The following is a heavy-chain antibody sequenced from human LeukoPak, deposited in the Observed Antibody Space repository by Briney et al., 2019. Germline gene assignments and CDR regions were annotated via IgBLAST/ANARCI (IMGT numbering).Heavy chain of an antibody. CDR3: ARDDALGDNALDI. CDR2: ILNDGSQE. J-gene: IGHJ3*02. D-gene: IGHD3-16*01. V-gene: IGHV3-33*01. Sequence: GGSLRLSCAACGFTFSSYGMHGVRQAPGKGLEGVAVILNDGSQEKYADSVKGRFTISRDNSKNTLFLQMNSLSAEDTAVYYCARDDALGDNALDIWGQGTMVTVS. CDR1: GFTFSSYG.